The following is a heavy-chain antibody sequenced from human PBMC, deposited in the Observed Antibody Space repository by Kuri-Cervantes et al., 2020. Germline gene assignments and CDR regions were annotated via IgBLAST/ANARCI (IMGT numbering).Heavy chain of an antibody. CDR3: ARDPPLSSDVLTGYLD. D-gene: IGHD3-9*01. Sequence: ASVKVSCKASGYTFTSYYMHWVRQAPGQGLEWMGIINPSGGSTSYAQKFQGRVTMTRDTSTSTVYMELSSLRSEDTAVYYCARDPPLSSDVLTGYLDWGQGTLVTVSS. V-gene: IGHV1-46*01. J-gene: IGHJ4*02. CDR1: GYTFTSYY. CDR2: INPSGGST.